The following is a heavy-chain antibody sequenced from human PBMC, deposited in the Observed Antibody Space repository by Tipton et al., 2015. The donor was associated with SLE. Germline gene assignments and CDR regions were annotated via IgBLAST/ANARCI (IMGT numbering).Heavy chain of an antibody. CDR1: GGSFSGYY. Sequence: TLSLTCAVYGGSFSGYYWSWIRQPPGKGLEWIGEINHSGSTNYNPSLKSRVTISVDRSKNQFSLKLSSVTAADTAVYYCARLPAANYYYGMDVWGQGTTVTVSS. D-gene: IGHD2-2*01. V-gene: IGHV4-34*01. CDR2: INHSGST. CDR3: ARLPAANYYYGMDV. J-gene: IGHJ6*02.